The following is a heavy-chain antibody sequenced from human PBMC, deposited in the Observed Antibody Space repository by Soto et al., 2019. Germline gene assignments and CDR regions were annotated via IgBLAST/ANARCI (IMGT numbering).Heavy chain of an antibody. Sequence: QVQLVQSGAEMKKPGSSVKVSCKVSGDSFSSYAISWVRQAPGEGLEWVGGIIPIFETANYAQNFQGRVTISAVESTTTAYLEVTRLRPQDTAVFYCAASDSSSWQHEYWGQGTRITVSS. D-gene: IGHD6-13*01. CDR1: GDSFSSYA. CDR3: AASDSSSWQHEY. CDR2: IIPIFETA. J-gene: IGHJ4*02. V-gene: IGHV1-69*01.